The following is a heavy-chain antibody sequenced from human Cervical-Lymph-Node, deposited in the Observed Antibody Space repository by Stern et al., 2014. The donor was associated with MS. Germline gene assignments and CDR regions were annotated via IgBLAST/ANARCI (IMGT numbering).Heavy chain of an antibody. D-gene: IGHD6-19*01. Sequence: QVQLMQSGAEVKKPGASVKVSCKASRYTFSNYYMHWVRQAPGQGPEWMGMISPSGDATAYAQKFQDRVSMTRDTSTSTVYLELRSLRSEDTAVYYCARDGRAVVEVAGYYFDSWGQGTLVTVSP. CDR3: ARDGRAVVEVAGYYFDS. CDR2: ISPSGDAT. J-gene: IGHJ4*02. V-gene: IGHV1-46*01. CDR1: RYTFSNYY.